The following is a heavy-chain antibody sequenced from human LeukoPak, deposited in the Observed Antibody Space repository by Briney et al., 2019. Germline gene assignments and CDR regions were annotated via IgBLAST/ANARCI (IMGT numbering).Heavy chain of an antibody. V-gene: IGHV3-11*01. Sequence: GSLRLSCAASGFTFSDYYMSWIRQAPGKGLEWVSNISSSGSTIYYADSVKGRFTISRDNAKNSLYLQMNSLRAEDTAVYYCARIIAAAVFDAFDIWGQGTMVTVSS. CDR3: ARIIAAAVFDAFDI. D-gene: IGHD6-13*01. J-gene: IGHJ3*02. CDR2: ISSSGSTI. CDR1: GFTFSDYY.